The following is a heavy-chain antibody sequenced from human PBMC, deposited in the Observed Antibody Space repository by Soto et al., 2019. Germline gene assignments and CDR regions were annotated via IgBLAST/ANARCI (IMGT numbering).Heavy chain of an antibody. CDR1: GFTFSDHY. D-gene: IGHD4-17*01. CDR2: TRNRANSYTT. J-gene: IGHJ4*02. CDR3: ARVATGTTGKGFDY. V-gene: IGHV3-72*01. Sequence: EVQLVESGGGLVQPGGSLRLSCAASGFTFSDHYMDWVRQAPGKGLEWVGRTRNRANSYTTDYAASARGRFTISRDDSKNSVFLDMDSLKTEDTALYYCARVATGTTGKGFDYWGQGTLVTVSS.